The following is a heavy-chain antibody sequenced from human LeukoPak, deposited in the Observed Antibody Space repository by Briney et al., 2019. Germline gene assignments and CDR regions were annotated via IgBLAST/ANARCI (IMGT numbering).Heavy chain of an antibody. CDR2: IIPIFGTA. V-gene: IGHV1-69*05. Sequence: SVKVSCKASGGTFSSYAISWVRQAPGQGLEWVGGIIPIFGTANYAQKFQGRVTITTDESTSTAYMELSSLRSEDTAVYYCARDRSRFGELLDFDYWGQGTLVTVSS. J-gene: IGHJ4*02. D-gene: IGHD3-10*01. CDR1: GGTFSSYA. CDR3: ARDRSRFGELLDFDY.